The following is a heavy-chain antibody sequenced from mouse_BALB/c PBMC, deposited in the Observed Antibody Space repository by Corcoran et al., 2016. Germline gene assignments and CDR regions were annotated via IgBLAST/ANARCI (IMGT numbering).Heavy chain of an antibody. CDR3: ARRGYYAAMDY. J-gene: IGHJ4*01. Sequence: EVQLRQSGAELVKPGASVKLSCTASGFNIKDTYMHWVKQRPEQGLEWIGRIDPANGNTKYDPKFQGKATITADTSSNTAYLQLSSLTSEDTAVYYCARRGYYAAMDYWGQGTSVTVSS. CDR2: IDPANGNT. CDR1: GFNIKDTY. D-gene: IGHD2-3*01. V-gene: IGHV14-3*02.